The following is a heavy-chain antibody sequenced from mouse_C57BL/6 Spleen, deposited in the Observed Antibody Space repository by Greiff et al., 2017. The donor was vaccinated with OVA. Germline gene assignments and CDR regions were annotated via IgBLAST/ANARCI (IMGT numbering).Heavy chain of an antibody. CDR3: ARSEIYYGNYGDMDY. CDR1: GYTFTSYW. V-gene: IGHV1-64*01. Sequence: LQQPGAELVKPGASVKLSCKASGYTFTSYWMHWVKQRPGQGLEWIGMIHPNSGSTNYNEKFKSKATLTVDKSSSTAYMQLSSLTSEDSAVYYCARSEIYYGNYGDMDYWGQGTSVTVSS. J-gene: IGHJ4*01. D-gene: IGHD2-1*01. CDR2: IHPNSGST.